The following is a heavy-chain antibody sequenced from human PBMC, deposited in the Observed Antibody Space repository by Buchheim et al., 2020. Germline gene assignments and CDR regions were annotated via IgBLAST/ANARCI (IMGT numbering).Heavy chain of an antibody. Sequence: QVQLVQSGAEVKKPGASVKVSCKASGYTFTNYYMHWVRQAPGQGLEWMGIVNPRGGSTSYAQKFQGRVTMTRDTSTSTVYMELSSLRSEDTAVYFCARGGVVLLPAAIHWFDPWGQGT. CDR2: VNPRGGST. CDR3: ARGGVVLLPAAIHWFDP. J-gene: IGHJ5*02. CDR1: GYTFTNYY. D-gene: IGHD2-2*01. V-gene: IGHV1-46*01.